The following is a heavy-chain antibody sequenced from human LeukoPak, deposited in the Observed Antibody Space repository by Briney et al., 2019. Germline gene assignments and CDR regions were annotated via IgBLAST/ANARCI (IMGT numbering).Heavy chain of an antibody. CDR3: ARAGGVYDPFDY. J-gene: IGHJ4*02. D-gene: IGHD2/OR15-2a*01. V-gene: IGHV3-74*01. CDR1: GFTFSSYW. Sequence: TGGSLRLSCAASGFTFSSYWMHWVRQAPGKGLVWVSRINSDGSSTSYANSVKGRFTISRDNAKNTLYLQMNSLRAEDTAVYYCARAGGVYDPFDYWGQGTLVTVSS. CDR2: INSDGSST.